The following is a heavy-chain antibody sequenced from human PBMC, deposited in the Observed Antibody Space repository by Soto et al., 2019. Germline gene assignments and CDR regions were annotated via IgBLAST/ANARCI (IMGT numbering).Heavy chain of an antibody. J-gene: IGHJ6*03. CDR1: GFTFSSYA. CDR3: AKDPLWSISRYYYYYMDV. CDR2: ISGSGGST. Sequence: GGSLRLSCAASGFTFSSYAMSWVRQAPGKGLEWVSAISGSGGSTYYADSVKGRFTISRDNSKNTLYLQMNSLRAEDTAVYYCAKDPLWSISRYYYYYMDVWGKGTTVTVSS. D-gene: IGHD3-3*01. V-gene: IGHV3-23*01.